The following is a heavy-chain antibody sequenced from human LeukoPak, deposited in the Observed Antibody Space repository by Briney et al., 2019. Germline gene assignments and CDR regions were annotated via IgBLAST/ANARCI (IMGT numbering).Heavy chain of an antibody. J-gene: IGHJ5*02. V-gene: IGHV4-4*07. CDR1: GGSISSYY. Sequence: SETLSLTCTVSGGSISSYYWSRIRQPAGKGLEWIGCIYTSGSTNYNPSLKSRVTMSVDTSKNQFSLKLSSVTAADTAVYYCARNVGATEWWFDPWRQETLVTVSS. CDR3: ARNVGATEWWFDP. CDR2: IYTSGST. D-gene: IGHD1-26*01.